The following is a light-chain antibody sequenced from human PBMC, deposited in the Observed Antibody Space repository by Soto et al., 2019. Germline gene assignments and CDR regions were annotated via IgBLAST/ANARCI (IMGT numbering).Light chain of an antibody. Sequence: EIVLTQSPGTLSLSPGERATLSCRASQSVSSSYLAWYQQKPGQAPRLLIYGASIRATGIPARFSGSRSGTDFTLTISSLEPEDFAVYYCHQYDSSPLTFSGGTEVEIK. V-gene: IGKV3-20*01. J-gene: IGKJ4*01. CDR2: GAS. CDR3: HQYDSSPLT. CDR1: QSVSSSY.